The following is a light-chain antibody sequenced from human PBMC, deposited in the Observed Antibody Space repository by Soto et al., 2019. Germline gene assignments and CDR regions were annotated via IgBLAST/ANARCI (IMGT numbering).Light chain of an antibody. V-gene: IGLV2-14*03. CDR1: SSDVGAYYY. CDR2: DVN. J-gene: IGLJ2*01. Sequence: QSALAQPASVSGSPGQSITISCTGTSSDVGAYYYVSWYQQHPGKAPRLMIYDVNKRPSGASTRFSGSKSGNTASLTISGLQAEYEADYYCCSYSVSDTIVVFGGGTKLTVL. CDR3: CSYSVSDTIVV.